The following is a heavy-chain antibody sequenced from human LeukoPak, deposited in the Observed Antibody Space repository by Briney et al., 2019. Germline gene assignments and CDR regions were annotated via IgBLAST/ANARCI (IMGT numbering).Heavy chain of an antibody. CDR1: GGSISSYY. Sequence: SETLSLNCTVSGGSISSYYWSWIRQPAGKGLEWIGRIYTSGSTNYNPSLKSRVTMSVDTSKNQFSLKLSSVTAADTAVYYCARDIYYDFWSGYSGYYYYGMDVWGQGTTVTVSS. CDR2: IYTSGST. J-gene: IGHJ6*02. V-gene: IGHV4-4*07. CDR3: ARDIYYDFWSGYSGYYYYGMDV. D-gene: IGHD3-3*01.